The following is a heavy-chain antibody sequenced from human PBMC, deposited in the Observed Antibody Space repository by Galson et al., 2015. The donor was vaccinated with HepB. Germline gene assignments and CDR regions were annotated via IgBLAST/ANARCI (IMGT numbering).Heavy chain of an antibody. CDR1: GYTFIRYG. CDR3: ARECYVWGSYRSDDAFDI. CDR2: INTYNGNT. J-gene: IGHJ3*02. V-gene: IGHV1-18*01. Sequence: SCKASGYTFIRYGISWVRQAPGQGLEWMAWINTYNGNTNYAQKFQGRVTMTTDTSTSTAYMELRSLRSDDTAVYYCARECYVWGSYRSDDAFDIWGQGTMVTVSS. D-gene: IGHD3-16*02.